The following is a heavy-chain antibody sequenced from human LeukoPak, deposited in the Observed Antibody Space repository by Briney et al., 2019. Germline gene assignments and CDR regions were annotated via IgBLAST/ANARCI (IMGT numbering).Heavy chain of an antibody. CDR3: AREGFTATGVNYYYHMDV. Sequence: GASVKVSCKASGFTFTSWTFSWVRQAPGQGLEWMGLISAYNGASNYAQKLQGRVTMTTDASTDTVYMELRSLRSDDTAVYFCAREGFTATGVNYYYHMDVWGEGTSVTVSS. V-gene: IGHV1-18*01. CDR2: ISAYNGAS. D-gene: IGHD5-18*01. CDR1: GFTFTSWT. J-gene: IGHJ6*03.